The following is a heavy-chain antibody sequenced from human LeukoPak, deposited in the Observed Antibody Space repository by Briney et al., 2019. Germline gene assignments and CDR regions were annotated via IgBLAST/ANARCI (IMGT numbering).Heavy chain of an antibody. CDR3: AKDRDTTATRYMDV. D-gene: IGHD2-15*01. Sequence: PGRSLRLSCAASGFTFDDYAMHWVRQAPGKGLEWVSGISWHSGSIGYAVSVKGRFTISIDNAKNSLDLQMNSLRAEDTALYYCAKDRDTTATRYMDVWGKGTTVTVSS. CDR2: ISWHSGSI. CDR1: GFTFDDYA. V-gene: IGHV3-9*01. J-gene: IGHJ6*03.